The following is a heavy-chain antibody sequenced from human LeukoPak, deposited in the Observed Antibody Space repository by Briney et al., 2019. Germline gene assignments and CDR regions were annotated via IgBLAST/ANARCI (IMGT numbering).Heavy chain of an antibody. V-gene: IGHV4-34*01. CDR3: ARDRSSVLEYYMDV. J-gene: IGHJ6*03. CDR2: INHSGST. Sequence: SETLSLTCAVYGGSFSGYYWSWIRQPPGRGLEWIGEINHSGSTNYNPSLKSRVTISVDTSKNQFSLKLSSVTAADTAVYYCARDRSSVLEYYMDVWGKGTTVTVSS. CDR1: GGSFSGYY. D-gene: IGHD6-6*01.